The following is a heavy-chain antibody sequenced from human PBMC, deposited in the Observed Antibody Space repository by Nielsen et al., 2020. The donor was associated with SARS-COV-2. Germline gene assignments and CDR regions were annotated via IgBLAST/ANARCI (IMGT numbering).Heavy chain of an antibody. D-gene: IGHD2-2*01. CDR3: ASDSNSYNYYYYYGMDV. J-gene: IGHJ6*02. CDR2: ILYDGSNK. Sequence: GGSLRLSCAASGFTFSSYGMHWVRQAPGKGLEWVAVILYDGSNKYYADSVKGRFTISRDNSKNTLYLQMNSLRAEDTAVYYCASDSNSYNYYYYYGMDVWGQGTTVTVSS. CDR1: GFTFSSYG. V-gene: IGHV3-30*03.